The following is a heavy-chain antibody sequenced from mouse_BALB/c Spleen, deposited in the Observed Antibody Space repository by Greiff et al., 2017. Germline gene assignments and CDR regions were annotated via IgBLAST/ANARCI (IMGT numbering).Heavy chain of an antibody. CDR2: ISSGGST. J-gene: IGHJ4*01. CDR1: GFTFSSYA. V-gene: IGHV5-6-5*01. CDR3: ARGSYYYAMDY. Sequence: EVQLVESGGGLVKPGGSLKLSCAASGFTFSSYAMSWVRQPPEKRLEWVASISSGGSTYYPDSVKGRFTISRDNARNILYLQMSSLRSEDTAMYYCARGSYYYAMDYWGQGTSVTVSS.